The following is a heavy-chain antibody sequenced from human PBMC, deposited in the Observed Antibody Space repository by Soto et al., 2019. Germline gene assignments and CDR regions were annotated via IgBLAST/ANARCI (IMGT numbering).Heavy chain of an antibody. J-gene: IGHJ4*02. D-gene: IGHD6-19*01. CDR1: GGSFSGYY. CDR3: ARRGPPPGPYSSGFHY. V-gene: IGHV4-34*01. CDR2: INHSGST. Sequence: QVQLQQWGAGLLKPSETLSLTCAVYGGSFSGYYWSWIRQPPGKGLEWLGDINHSGSTNYNPSLKSRVTISVDTSKNQFSLKLSSVTAADTAVYYCARRGPPPGPYSSGFHYWGQGTLVTVSS.